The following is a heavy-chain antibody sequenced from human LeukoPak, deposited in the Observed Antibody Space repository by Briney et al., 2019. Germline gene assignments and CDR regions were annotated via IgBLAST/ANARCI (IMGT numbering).Heavy chain of an antibody. D-gene: IGHD3/OR15-3a*01. CDR3: AKALSVGLAEEYYFDY. Sequence: PGGSLRLSCAASGFTFSSYGMHWVRQAPGKGLEWVAVIWYDGSNKYYADSVKGRFTISRDNSKNTLYLQMNSLRAEDTAVYYCAKALSVGLAEEYYFDYWGQGTLVTVSS. V-gene: IGHV3-33*06. CDR1: GFTFSSYG. CDR2: IWYDGSNK. J-gene: IGHJ4*02.